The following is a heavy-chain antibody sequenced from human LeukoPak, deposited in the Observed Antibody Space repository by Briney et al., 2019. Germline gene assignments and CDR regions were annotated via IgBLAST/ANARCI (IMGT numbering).Heavy chain of an antibody. CDR3: ARDGGQWHSDLVRYYYYGMDV. CDR1: GFTFDDYA. V-gene: IGHV3-9*01. CDR2: IAWNTGNT. D-gene: IGHD6-19*01. Sequence: GGSLRLSCAASGFTFDDYAMHWVRQAPGKGLEWVSGIAWNTGNTGYADSVKGRFTISRDNAKNSLYLQMNSLRAEDTAVYYCARDGGQWHSDLVRYYYYGMDVWGQGTTVTVSS. J-gene: IGHJ6*02.